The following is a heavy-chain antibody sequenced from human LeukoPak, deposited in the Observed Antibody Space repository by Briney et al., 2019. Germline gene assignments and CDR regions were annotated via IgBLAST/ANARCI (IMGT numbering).Heavy chain of an antibody. Sequence: ASVKVSCKASGYTFTSYGISWVRQAPGQGLEWMGWISAYNGNTNYAQKLQGRVTMTRNTSISTAYMELSSLRSEDTAVYYCARDREGVVRPWGQGTLVTVSS. D-gene: IGHD2-15*01. J-gene: IGHJ4*02. CDR2: ISAYNGNT. V-gene: IGHV1-18*01. CDR1: GYTFTSYG. CDR3: ARDREGVVRP.